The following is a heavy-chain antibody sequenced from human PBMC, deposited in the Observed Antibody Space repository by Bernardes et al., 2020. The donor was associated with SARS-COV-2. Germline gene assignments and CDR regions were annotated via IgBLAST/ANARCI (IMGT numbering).Heavy chain of an antibody. CDR2: IYYSWST. Sequence: SETLSLTCTVSGGSISSYYWSWIRQPPGKGLEWIGYIYYSWSTNYNPSLKSRVTISVDTSKNQFSLKLSSVTAADTAVYYCARSGYSDHGWFDHWGQGTLVTVSS. D-gene: IGHD5-12*01. CDR3: ARSGYSDHGWFDH. J-gene: IGHJ5*02. V-gene: IGHV4-59*01. CDR1: GGSISSYY.